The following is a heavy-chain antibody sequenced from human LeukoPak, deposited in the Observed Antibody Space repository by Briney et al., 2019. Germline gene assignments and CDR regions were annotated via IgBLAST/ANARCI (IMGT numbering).Heavy chain of an antibody. CDR2: ISYDGSNK. CDR1: GFTFSSYA. V-gene: IGHV3-30-3*01. D-gene: IGHD1-26*01. CDR3: ASFSGGYYGPGDP. J-gene: IGHJ5*02. Sequence: GGSLRLSCAASGFTFSSYAMHWVRQAPGKGLEWVAVISYDGSNKYYADSVKGRFTISRDNSKNTLYLQMNSLRAEDTAVYYCASFSGGYYGPGDPWGQGTLVTVSS.